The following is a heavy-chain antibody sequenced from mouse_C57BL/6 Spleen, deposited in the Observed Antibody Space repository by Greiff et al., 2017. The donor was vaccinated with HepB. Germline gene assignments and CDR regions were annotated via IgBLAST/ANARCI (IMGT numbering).Heavy chain of an antibody. CDR3: ARSLYYDHYAMDY. Sequence: QVQLQQSGAELVKPGASVKLSCKASGYTFTSYWMHWVKQRPGQGLEWIGMIHPNSGSTNYNEKFKSKATLTVDKSSSTAYMQLSSLTSEDSAVYYCARSLYYDHYAMDYWGQGTSVTVSS. D-gene: IGHD2-4*01. V-gene: IGHV1-64*01. CDR1: GYTFTSYW. CDR2: IHPNSGST. J-gene: IGHJ4*01.